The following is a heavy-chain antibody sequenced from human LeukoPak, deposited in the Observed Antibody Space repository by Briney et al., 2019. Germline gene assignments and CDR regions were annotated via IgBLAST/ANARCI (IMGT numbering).Heavy chain of an antibody. CDR3: APRGDIEHSYGYGKWFDP. V-gene: IGHV4-34*01. D-gene: IGHD5-18*01. CDR1: GYSISSGYY. Sequence: PSETLSLTCAVSGYSISSGYYWSWIRQPPGKGLEWIGEINHSGSTNYNASLKSRVTVSVDSSKNQFSLRLSSVTAADTAVYYCAPRGDIEHSYGYGKWFDPWGQGTRVTVSS. CDR2: INHSGST. J-gene: IGHJ5*02.